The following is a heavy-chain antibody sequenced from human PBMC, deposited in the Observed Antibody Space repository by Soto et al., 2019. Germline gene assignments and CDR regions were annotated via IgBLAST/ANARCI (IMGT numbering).Heavy chain of an antibody. CDR2: INSDVSIT. Sequence: VVSLRRSCPACAFSCISYVMHSFRQVPDKGLVWVSRINSDVSITNYAYGVKGRFTISRDNVKNTLYLQMNSLRAEDSCVYYCVRYRGSVGGSYRDEYWGQGTLVTVSS. CDR3: VRYRGSVGGSYRDEY. V-gene: IGHV3-74*01. J-gene: IGHJ4*02. CDR1: AFSCISYV. D-gene: IGHD3-16*02.